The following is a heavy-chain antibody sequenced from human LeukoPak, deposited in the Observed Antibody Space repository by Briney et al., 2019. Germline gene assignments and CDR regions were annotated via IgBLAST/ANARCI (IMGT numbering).Heavy chain of an antibody. CDR3: AKDSPVATR. Sequence: GGSLRLSCAASGFTFSSSAMSWVRQAPGKGLAWVSSITDGGDGEYYADSVKGRFTISRDDSKNTLYLQMNSLRAEDTAVYYCAKDSPVATRWGQGTLVTVSS. V-gene: IGHV3-23*01. J-gene: IGHJ4*02. CDR1: GFTFSSSA. D-gene: IGHD1-26*01. CDR2: ITDGGDGE.